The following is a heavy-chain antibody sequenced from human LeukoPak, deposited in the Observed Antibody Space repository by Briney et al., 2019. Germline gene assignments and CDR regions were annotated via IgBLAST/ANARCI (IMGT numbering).Heavy chain of an antibody. CDR2: IYTSGST. CDR3: ARGYGYNSLYFDY. J-gene: IGHJ4*02. Sequence: SQTLSLTCTVSGGSISSGSYYWSWIRQPAGKGLEWIGRIYTSGSTNYNPSLKSRVTISVDTSKNQFSLKLSSVTAADTAVYYCARGYGYNSLYFDYWGQGTLVTVSS. CDR1: GGSISSGSYY. V-gene: IGHV4-61*02. D-gene: IGHD5-24*01.